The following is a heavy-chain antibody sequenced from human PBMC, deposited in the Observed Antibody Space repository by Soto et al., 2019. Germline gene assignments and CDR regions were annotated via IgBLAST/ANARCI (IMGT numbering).Heavy chain of an antibody. Sequence: PGGSLRLSCAASGFTFSSYSMNWVRQAPGKGLEWVSSISSSSSYIYYADSVKGRFTISRDNAKNSLYLQMNSLRAEDTAVYYCARDRLTMIVVVSGMDVWGQGTTVTVSS. D-gene: IGHD3-22*01. V-gene: IGHV3-21*01. CDR1: GFTFSSYS. CDR3: ARDRLTMIVVVSGMDV. CDR2: ISSSSSYI. J-gene: IGHJ6*01.